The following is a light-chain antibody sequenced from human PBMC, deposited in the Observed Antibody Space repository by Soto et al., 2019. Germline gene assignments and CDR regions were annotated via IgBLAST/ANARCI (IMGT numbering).Light chain of an antibody. V-gene: IGKV2-30*01. CDR1: QSLVNSDGNTY. CDR3: MQGSHWPRT. J-gene: IGKJ1*01. Sequence: EVVMTQSPLSLPVTLGQPASISCRSSQSLVNSDGNTYLNWFHQRPGQSPRRVIYKVSNRDSGVPDRFSRSGSGTEFTLRISRVEAEDVGVYYCMQGSHWPRTFGKGTRVDIK. CDR2: KVS.